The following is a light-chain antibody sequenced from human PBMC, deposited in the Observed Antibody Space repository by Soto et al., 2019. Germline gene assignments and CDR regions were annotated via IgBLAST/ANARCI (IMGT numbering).Light chain of an antibody. CDR3: QNYDSGSAPWT. J-gene: IGKJ1*01. Sequence: DIQMTQSPSSLSASLGDRVTLTCRASHDIGNFLAWYQHKPGKSPKLLIYAASSLELGVPSRFSGSGSGADFTLIISGLQPEDVAPYYCQNYDSGSAPWTFGQGTKVEIK. V-gene: IGKV1-27*01. CDR1: HDIGNF. CDR2: AAS.